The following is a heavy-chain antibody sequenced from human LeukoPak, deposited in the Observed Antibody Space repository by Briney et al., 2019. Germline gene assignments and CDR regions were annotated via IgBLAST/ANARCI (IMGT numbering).Heavy chain of an antibody. CDR3: AIQDTAMDPTSGLWIKIFDY. CDR1: GGSFSGYY. CDR2: INHSGST. J-gene: IGHJ4*02. Sequence: SETLSLTCAVYGGSFSGYYWSWIRQPPGKGLEWIGEINHSGSTNCNPSLKSRVTISVDTSKNQFSLKLSSVTAADTAVYYCAIQDTAMDPTSGLWIKIFDYWGQGTLVTVSS. D-gene: IGHD5-18*01. V-gene: IGHV4-34*01.